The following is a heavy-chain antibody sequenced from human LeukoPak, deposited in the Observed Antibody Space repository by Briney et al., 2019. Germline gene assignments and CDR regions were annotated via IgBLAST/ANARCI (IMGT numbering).Heavy chain of an antibody. CDR2: ISRSSSYI. CDR3: ARGREEVITMVRGVPNWFDP. J-gene: IGHJ5*02. Sequence: GGSLRLSCAASGFTLSSYSMNWVRQAPGKGLEWVSSISRSSSYIYYADSVKGRFTISRDNAKNSLYLQMNSLRAEDTAVYYCARGREEVITMVRGVPNWFDPWGQETLVTVSS. V-gene: IGHV3-21*01. CDR1: GFTLSSYS. D-gene: IGHD3-10*01.